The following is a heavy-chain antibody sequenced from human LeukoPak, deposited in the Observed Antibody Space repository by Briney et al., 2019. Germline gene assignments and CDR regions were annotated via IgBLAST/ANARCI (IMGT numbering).Heavy chain of an antibody. J-gene: IGHJ4*02. CDR1: GFTFDDYA. D-gene: IGHD6-13*01. CDR2: ISWNSGSI. V-gene: IGHV3-9*03. CDR3: AKASSSWYYFDY. Sequence: PGGSLRLSCAASGFTFDDYAMHWVRQAPGKGLEWVSGISWNSGSIGYADSVKGRFTISRDNAKNSLYLQMNSLRAEDMALYYCAKASSSWYYFDYWGQGTLVTVSS.